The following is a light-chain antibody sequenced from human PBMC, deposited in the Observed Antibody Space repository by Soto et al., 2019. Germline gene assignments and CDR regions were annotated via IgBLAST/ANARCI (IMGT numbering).Light chain of an antibody. CDR3: QVWDSSSDHWV. J-gene: IGLJ3*02. CDR1: NIGSKS. CDR2: NDG. Sequence: SYELTQPPSVSVAPGQTARITCGGNNIGSKSVHWYQQKPGQAPILVVYNDGDRPSGIPERFSGSKSGNTATLTISRVEAGDEDDYYCQVWDSSSDHWVFGGGTKLTVL. V-gene: IGLV3-21*02.